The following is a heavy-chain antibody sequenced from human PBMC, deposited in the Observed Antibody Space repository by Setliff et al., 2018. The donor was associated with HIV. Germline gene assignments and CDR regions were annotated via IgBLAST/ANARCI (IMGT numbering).Heavy chain of an antibody. D-gene: IGHD1-26*01. J-gene: IGHJ5*02. CDR1: GYTFTAFY. V-gene: IGHV1-2*02. Sequence: ASVKVSCKASGYTFTAFYMHWVRQAPGQGLEWMGWINPDNGATHYKQKFQGRVTMTRATFISTAYMELTRLTSDDTAVYYCARARYSGSYGNWFDPWGQGTRVTVSS. CDR3: ARARYSGSYGNWFDP. CDR2: INPDNGAT.